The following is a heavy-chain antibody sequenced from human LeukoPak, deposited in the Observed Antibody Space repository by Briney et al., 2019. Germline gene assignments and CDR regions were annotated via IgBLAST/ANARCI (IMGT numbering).Heavy chain of an antibody. CDR2: ISAYNGNT. V-gene: IGHV1-18*01. Sequence: ASVKVPCKASGYTFTSYGISWVRQAPGQGLEWMGWISAYNGNTNYAQKLQGRVTMTTDTSTSTAYMELRSLRSDDTAVYYCARCDSSGYLDYFDYWGQGTLVTVSS. D-gene: IGHD3-22*01. CDR1: GYTFTSYG. CDR3: ARCDSSGYLDYFDY. J-gene: IGHJ4*02.